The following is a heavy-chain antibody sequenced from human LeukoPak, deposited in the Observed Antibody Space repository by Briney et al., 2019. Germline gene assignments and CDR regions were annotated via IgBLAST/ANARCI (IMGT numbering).Heavy chain of an antibody. V-gene: IGHV4-4*07. CDR2: IYTGGST. D-gene: IGHD2-8*01. CDR3: ARGLRYCTNGVCWRGDAFDI. J-gene: IGHJ3*02. Sequence: KASETLSLTCTVSGGSISSYYWSWIRQPAGKGLEWIGRIYTGGSTNYNPSLKSRVTMSVDTSKNQFSLKLSSVTAADTAVYYCARGLRYCTNGVCWRGDAFDIWGQGTMVTVSS. CDR1: GGSISSYY.